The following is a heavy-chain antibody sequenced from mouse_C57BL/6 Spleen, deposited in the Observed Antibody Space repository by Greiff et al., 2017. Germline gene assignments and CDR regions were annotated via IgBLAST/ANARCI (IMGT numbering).Heavy chain of an antibody. Sequence: VQLKESGPGLVKPSPSLSLTCSVTGYSITSGYYWNWIRQFPGNKLEWMGYISYDGSNNYNPSLKNRISITRDTSKNQFFLKLNSVTTEDTATYYCARVTTVVAGGDYWGQGTSVTVSS. CDR1: GYSITSGYY. V-gene: IGHV3-6*01. CDR2: ISYDGSN. CDR3: ARVTTVVAGGDY. J-gene: IGHJ4*01. D-gene: IGHD1-1*01.